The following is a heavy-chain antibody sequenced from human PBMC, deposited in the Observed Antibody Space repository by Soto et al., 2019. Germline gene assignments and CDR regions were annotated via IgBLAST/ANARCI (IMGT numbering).Heavy chain of an antibody. J-gene: IGHJ4*02. CDR2: IWYDGSNK. CDR3: AREGYSSSPLSYYFDY. D-gene: IGHD6-6*01. CDR1: GFTFSSYG. Sequence: GGSLRLSCAASGFTFSSYGMHWVRQAPGKGLEWVAVIWYDGSNKYYADSVKGRFTISRDNSKNTLCLQMNSLRAEDTAVYYCAREGYSSSPLSYYFDYWGQGTLVTVSS. V-gene: IGHV3-33*01.